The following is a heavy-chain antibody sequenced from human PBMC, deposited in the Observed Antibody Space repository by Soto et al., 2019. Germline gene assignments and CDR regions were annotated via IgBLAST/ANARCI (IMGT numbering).Heavy chain of an antibody. CDR3: ARRGPGTYFDY. D-gene: IGHD6-13*01. CDR2: VSGSGGST. J-gene: IGHJ4*02. CDR1: GVTFSSYA. V-gene: IGHV3-23*01. Sequence: ESGGGLVQPGGSLRLSCAASGVTFSSYAMRWVRQAPGKGLEWVSAVSGSGGSTYYADSVKGRFTISRDNSKNTLYLQMNSLRAEDTAVYYCARRGPGTYFDYWGQGTLVTVSS.